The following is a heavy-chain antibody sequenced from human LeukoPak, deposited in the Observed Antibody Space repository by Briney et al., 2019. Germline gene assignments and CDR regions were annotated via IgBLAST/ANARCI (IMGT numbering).Heavy chain of an antibody. V-gene: IGHV1-69*05. CDR3: ARVVTATWNSYTGWFDP. Sequence: SVKVSCKASGGTFSSYAISWVRQAPGQGLEWMEGIIPIFGTANYAQKFQGRVTITTDESTSTAYMELSSLRSEDTAVYYCARVVTATWNSYTGWFDPWGQGTLVTVSS. D-gene: IGHD1-20*01. CDR2: IIPIFGTA. J-gene: IGHJ5*02. CDR1: GGTFSSYA.